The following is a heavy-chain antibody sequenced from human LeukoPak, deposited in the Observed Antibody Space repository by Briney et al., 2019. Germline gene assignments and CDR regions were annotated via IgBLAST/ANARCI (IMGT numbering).Heavy chain of an antibody. V-gene: IGHV3-30*02. CDR1: GFTFSSYG. CDR2: IQYDGSNK. CDR3: ASALDPSSPKDY. D-gene: IGHD2-2*01. Sequence: GGSLRLSCAASGFTFSSYGMHWVRQAPGKGLEWVAFIQYDGSNKYYADSVKGRFTISRDNSKNTLYLQMNSLRAEDTAVYYCASALDPSSPKDYWGQGTLVTVSS. J-gene: IGHJ4*02.